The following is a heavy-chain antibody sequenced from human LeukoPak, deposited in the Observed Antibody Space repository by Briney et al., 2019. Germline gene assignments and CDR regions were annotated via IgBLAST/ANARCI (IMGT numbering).Heavy chain of an antibody. J-gene: IGHJ4*02. CDR3: AKDFGYCINGVCYGTPFDY. CDR2: ISGSGGST. Sequence: GGSLRLSCAASGFTFSSYAMSWVRQAPGKVLEWVSGISGSGGSTYYADSVKGRFTISRDNSKNTLYLQMNGLRAEDTAVYYCAKDFGYCINGVCYGTPFDYWGQGTLVTVSS. CDR1: GFTFSSYA. V-gene: IGHV3-23*01. D-gene: IGHD2-8*01.